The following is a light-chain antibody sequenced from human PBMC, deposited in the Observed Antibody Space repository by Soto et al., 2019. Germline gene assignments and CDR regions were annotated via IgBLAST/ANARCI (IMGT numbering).Light chain of an antibody. Sequence: QSALTQPASVSGSPGQSVTISCTGSGSDVGGYNYVSWYQQHPGKAPKLMIYDVSNRPSRVSNRFSGSKSGNTASLTISGLQAEDDADYYCSSYTSSSTLVFGGGTKLTVL. CDR2: DVS. CDR3: SSYTSSSTLV. V-gene: IGLV2-14*01. CDR1: GSDVGGYNY. J-gene: IGLJ2*01.